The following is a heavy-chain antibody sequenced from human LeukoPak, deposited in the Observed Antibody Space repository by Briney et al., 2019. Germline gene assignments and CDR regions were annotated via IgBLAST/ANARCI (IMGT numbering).Heavy chain of an antibody. CDR2: ITSSASAI. J-gene: IGHJ6*03. CDR1: RFTFSNYE. D-gene: IGHD3-9*01. V-gene: IGHV3-48*03. CDR3: ARSELRYFDKHYYHYIDV. Sequence: GGSLRLSCVASRFTFSNYEMNWVRQAPGKGLEWVSYITSSASAIYYADSVKGRFTISRDNAKNSLYLQMNSLTADDTAVYYCARSELRYFDKHYYHYIDVWSKGTTVTVSS.